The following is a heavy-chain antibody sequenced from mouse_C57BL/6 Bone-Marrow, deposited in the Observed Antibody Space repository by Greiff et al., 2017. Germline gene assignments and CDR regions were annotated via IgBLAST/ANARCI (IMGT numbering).Heavy chain of an antibody. CDR3: ARQTWYYAMDY. CDR1: GFTFSSYG. CDR2: ISSGGSYT. V-gene: IGHV5-6*02. Sequence: DVKLVESGGDLVKPGGSLKLSCAASGFTFSSYGMSWVRQTPDKRLEWVATISSGGSYTYYPDSVKGRFTISRDNAKNTLYLQKSSLKSEDTAMYYGARQTWYYAMDYWDQGTSVTVTS. J-gene: IGHJ4*01.